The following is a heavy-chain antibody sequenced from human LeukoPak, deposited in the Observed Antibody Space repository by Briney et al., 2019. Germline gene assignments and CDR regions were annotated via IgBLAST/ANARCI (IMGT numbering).Heavy chain of an antibody. CDR3: ARDMGWQQFDQ. CDR2: ISSSSSSYI. D-gene: IGHD5-24*01. V-gene: IGHV3-21*01. J-gene: IGHJ4*02. Sequence: PGGSLRLSCAASGFTFSSYSMIWVRQAPGKGLEWVSSISSSSSSYIYYADSVKGRFTISRDNAKNSLYLQMNSLTVEDTAVYYCARDMGWQQFDQWGQGTLVTVSS. CDR1: GFTFSSYS.